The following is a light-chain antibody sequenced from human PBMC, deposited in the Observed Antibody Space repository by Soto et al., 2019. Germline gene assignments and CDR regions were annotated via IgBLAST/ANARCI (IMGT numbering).Light chain of an antibody. V-gene: IGKV3-11*01. J-gene: IGKJ4*01. Sequence: EIVLTQSPATLSLSPGERATLSCRASQSVSSYLGWYQQRPGQAPRLLIYDASNRATSIPARFSGSGSGTDFTLTISSLEPEDFAVYYCQQRINWPLTFGGGTKVEIK. CDR3: QQRINWPLT. CDR2: DAS. CDR1: QSVSSY.